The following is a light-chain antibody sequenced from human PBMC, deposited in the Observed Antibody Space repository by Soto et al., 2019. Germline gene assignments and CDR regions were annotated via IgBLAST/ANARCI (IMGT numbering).Light chain of an antibody. V-gene: IGLV1-47*01. CDR1: SPNVGRNY. Sequence: QSVLTQPPSASGTPGQRVTISCSGSSPNVGRNYVYWYQQHPDEAPKLLIYEVFKRPSEIPARFSASKSGNTASLIVSGLQPEDEAEYFCSSFADGFNVVFGGGTKLTVL. J-gene: IGLJ2*01. CDR3: SSFADGFNVV. CDR2: EVF.